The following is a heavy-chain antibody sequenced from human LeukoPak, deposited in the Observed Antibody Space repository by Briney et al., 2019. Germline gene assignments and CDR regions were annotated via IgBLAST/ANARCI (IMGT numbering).Heavy chain of an antibody. D-gene: IGHD3-9*01. CDR3: VRDRLTGSYRYFDY. Sequence: GGSLRLSCAASGFTFSNYAMSWVRQAPGKGLEWVSAISGSGGSTYYADSVKGRFTISRDNSKNTLYLRMNSLRADDTAVYYCVRDRLTGSYRYFDYWGQGTLVTVSS. CDR1: GFTFSNYA. J-gene: IGHJ4*02. V-gene: IGHV3-23*01. CDR2: ISGSGGST.